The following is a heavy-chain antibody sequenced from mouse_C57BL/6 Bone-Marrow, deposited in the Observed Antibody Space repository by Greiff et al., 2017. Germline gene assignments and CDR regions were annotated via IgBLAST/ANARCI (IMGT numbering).Heavy chain of an antibody. CDR1: GFNIKDDY. CDR2: IDPENGDT. V-gene: IGHV14-4*01. Sequence: EVQLQQSGAELVRPGASVKLSCTASGFNIKDDYMHWVKQRPEQGLEWIGWIDPENGDTEYASKFQGKATITADTSSNTAYLQLSSLTSEDTAVYYCTTWDSNCVGYYFDYWGQGTTLTVSS. J-gene: IGHJ2*01. CDR3: TTWDSNCVGYYFDY. D-gene: IGHD2-5*01.